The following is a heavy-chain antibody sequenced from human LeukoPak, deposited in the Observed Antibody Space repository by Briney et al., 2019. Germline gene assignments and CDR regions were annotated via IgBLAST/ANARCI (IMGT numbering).Heavy chain of an antibody. V-gene: IGHV1-18*04. CDR2: LSTYFGNT. Sequence: ASVKVSCKASGYTFTSHGISWVRQAPGQGLEWMGWLSTYFGNTNYVQKFQGRLTMTTDTSTSTAYMELRSLRSDDTAVYYCARGLDDILTGSEDAFDIWGQGTRVTVSP. CDR1: GYTFTSHG. D-gene: IGHD3-9*01. J-gene: IGHJ3*02. CDR3: ARGLDDILTGSEDAFDI.